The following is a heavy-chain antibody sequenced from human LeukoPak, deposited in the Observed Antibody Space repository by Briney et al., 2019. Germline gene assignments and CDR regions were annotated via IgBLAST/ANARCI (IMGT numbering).Heavy chain of an antibody. V-gene: IGHV4-39*01. D-gene: IGHD4-17*01. CDR2: IYYSGST. J-gene: IGHJ4*02. CDR1: GGSISSSSYY. Sequence: SETLSLTCTVSGGSISSSSYYWGWIRQPPGKGLEWIGSIYYSGSTYYNPSLKSRVTISVDTSKNQFSLKLTSVTAADTAVYYCARSRVTRRLYFDYWGQGTLVTVSS. CDR3: ARSRVTRRLYFDY.